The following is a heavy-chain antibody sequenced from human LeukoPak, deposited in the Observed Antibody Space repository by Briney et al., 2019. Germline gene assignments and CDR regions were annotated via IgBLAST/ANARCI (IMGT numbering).Heavy chain of an antibody. CDR3: ARLDCSSTSCQFDY. CDR1: GGSISSSSYY. V-gene: IGHV4-39*01. D-gene: IGHD2-2*01. J-gene: IGHJ4*02. CDR2: IYHSGST. Sequence: PSETLSLTCTVSGGSISSSSYYWGWIRQPPGKGLEWIGSIYHSGSTYYNPSLKSRVTISVDTSKNQFSLKLSSVTAADTAVYYCARLDCSSTSCQFDYWGQGTLVTVSS.